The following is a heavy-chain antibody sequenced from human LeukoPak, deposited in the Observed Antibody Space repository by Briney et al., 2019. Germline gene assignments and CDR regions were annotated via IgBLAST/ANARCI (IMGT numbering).Heavy chain of an antibody. CDR1: GFTFSSYA. J-gene: IGHJ4*02. CDR2: ISGSGGST. Sequence: GGSLRLSCAASGFTFSSYAMSWVRQAPGKGPEWVSAISGSGGSTYYADSVKGRFTISRDNSKNTLYLQMNSLRAEDTAVYYCAKDPATHYDYVWGSYRYLGYFDYWGQGTLVTVSS. V-gene: IGHV3-23*01. D-gene: IGHD3-16*02. CDR3: AKDPATHYDYVWGSYRYLGYFDY.